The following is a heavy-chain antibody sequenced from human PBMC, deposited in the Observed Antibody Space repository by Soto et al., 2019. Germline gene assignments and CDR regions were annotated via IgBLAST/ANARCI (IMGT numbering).Heavy chain of an antibody. D-gene: IGHD3-9*01. CDR3: ARRRHYILTGYYNY. V-gene: IGHV4-34*01. CDR1: GGSFSGYY. CDR2: INHSGST. Sequence: SETLSLTCAVYGGSFSGYYWSWIRQPPGKGLEWIGEINHSGSTNYNPSLKSRVTISVDTSKNQFSLKLSSVTAADTAVYYCARRRHYILTGYYNYWGQGTLVTVSS. J-gene: IGHJ4*02.